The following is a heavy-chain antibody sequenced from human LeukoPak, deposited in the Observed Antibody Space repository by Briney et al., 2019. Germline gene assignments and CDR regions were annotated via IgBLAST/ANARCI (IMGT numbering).Heavy chain of an antibody. CDR2: IYYNGIT. CDR3: ARTSPHDVFDM. Sequence: SETLSVTCSVSGGSISSSGYYWGWIRQPPGKGLEWIVIIYYNGITYYNPSLKSRVTISVDTSKNQFSLNLSSVTAADTAVYYCARTSPHDVFDMWGQGTMVTVSS. V-gene: IGHV4-39*07. J-gene: IGHJ3*02. CDR1: GGSISSSGYY.